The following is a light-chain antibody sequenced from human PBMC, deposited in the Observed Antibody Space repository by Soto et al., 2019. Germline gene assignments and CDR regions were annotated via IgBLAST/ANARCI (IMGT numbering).Light chain of an antibody. CDR2: IDN. CDR1: SSNMGSNT. Sequence: QSVLTQPPSASGTPGQRVTISCSGSSSNMGSNTVNWYQQLPGTAPKLLISIDNQRPSGVPDRFSGSKSGTSASLAISGLQSEDEADYYCAAWDDSLNAYVFATGTKVTVL. V-gene: IGLV1-44*01. CDR3: AAWDDSLNAYV. J-gene: IGLJ1*01.